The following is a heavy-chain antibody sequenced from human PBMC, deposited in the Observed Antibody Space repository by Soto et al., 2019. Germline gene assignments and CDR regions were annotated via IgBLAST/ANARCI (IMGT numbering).Heavy chain of an antibody. V-gene: IGHV4-59*01. CDR3: ARDRRVGWFDP. J-gene: IGHJ5*02. CDR1: GGSISSYY. Sequence: SSETLSLTCTVSGGSISSYYWSWIRQPPGKGLEWIGYIYYSGSTNYNPSLKSRVTISVDTSKNQFSLKLSSVTAADTAVYYCARDRRVGWFDPWGQGTLVTVSS. CDR2: IYYSGST.